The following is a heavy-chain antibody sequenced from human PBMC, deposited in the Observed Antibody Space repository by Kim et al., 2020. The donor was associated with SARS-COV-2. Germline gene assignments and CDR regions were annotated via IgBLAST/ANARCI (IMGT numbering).Heavy chain of an antibody. CDR2: MDPVSGNT. J-gene: IGHJ2*01. D-gene: IGHD3-16*01. Sequence: ASVKVSCKAPGYTFTNYHINWVRQATGQGLEWMGWMDPVSGNTGDAQKVQDRVTMTRDASISTAYMELSSLRYEDTAGYCCVGTIGGGSQDWIGDLWGRG. V-gene: IGHV1-8*01. CDR3: VGTIGGGSQDWIGDL. CDR1: GYTFTNYH.